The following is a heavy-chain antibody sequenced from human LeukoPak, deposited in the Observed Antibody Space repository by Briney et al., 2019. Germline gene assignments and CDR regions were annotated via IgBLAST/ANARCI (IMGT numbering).Heavy chain of an antibody. CDR2: INSDGRLT. CDR1: GFTFNNYW. J-gene: IGHJ4*02. CDR3: ARDLRTPSDTNIAIDY. D-gene: IGHD4-23*01. Sequence: GGSLRLSRAASGFTFNNYWMHWVRQGPGKGLVWVSRINSDGRLTSYADSVKGRFTISRDNAKNTLYLQMNSLRAEDTAVYYSARDLRTPSDTNIAIDYWGQGTLVTVSS. V-gene: IGHV3-74*01.